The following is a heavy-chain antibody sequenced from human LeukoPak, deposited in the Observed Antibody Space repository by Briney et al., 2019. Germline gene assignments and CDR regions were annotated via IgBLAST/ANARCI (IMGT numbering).Heavy chain of an antibody. Sequence: GGSLRLSCAASGFTLSKYWMHWVRQAPGKGPVWVSRINRDGSRIDYADSVKGRFTISRDNAKNSLYLQMNSLRAEDTAVYYCARDITYRTDYWGQGTLVTVSS. CDR2: INRDGSRI. CDR1: GFTLSKYW. J-gene: IGHJ4*02. CDR3: ARDITYRTDY. V-gene: IGHV3-74*01.